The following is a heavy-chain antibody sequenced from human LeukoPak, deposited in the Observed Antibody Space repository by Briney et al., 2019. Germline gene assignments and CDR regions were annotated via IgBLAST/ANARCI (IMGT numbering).Heavy chain of an antibody. CDR1: GYTFTPYY. CDR2: INPSTRIS. Sequence: ASVKVSCKASGYTFTPYYIHWVRQAPGQGLEWMGKINPSTRISACTEKFQGRVTMTADTSTNTVYMELSSLRSEDTAMYYCTPPGDGWGLDYWGQGTLVTVSS. V-gene: IGHV1-46*01. J-gene: IGHJ4*02. CDR3: TPPGDGWGLDY. D-gene: IGHD3-16*01.